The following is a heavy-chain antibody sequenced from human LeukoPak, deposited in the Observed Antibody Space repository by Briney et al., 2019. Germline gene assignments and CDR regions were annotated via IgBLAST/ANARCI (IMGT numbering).Heavy chain of an antibody. V-gene: IGHV3-23*01. J-gene: IGHJ4*02. Sequence: GGSLRLSCAASGFTFSSYAMSWVRQAPGKGLEWVSAISGSGGSTYYADSVKGRFTISRDNSKNTLHLQMNSLRAEDTAVYYCAKDGFRLGSAFWGQGTLVAVSS. CDR3: AKDGFRLGSAF. D-gene: IGHD3-16*01. CDR2: ISGSGGST. CDR1: GFTFSSYA.